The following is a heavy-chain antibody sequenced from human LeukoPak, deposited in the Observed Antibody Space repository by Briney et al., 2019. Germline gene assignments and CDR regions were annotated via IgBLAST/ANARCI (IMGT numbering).Heavy chain of an antibody. J-gene: IGHJ4*02. CDR1: GGSINNYY. CDR3: ARQTAKNVDTARFDY. D-gene: IGHD5-18*01. CDR2: IYYSGST. V-gene: IGHV4-59*08. Sequence: SETLSLTCTISGGSINNYYWSWIRQPPGKGLEWIGYIYYSGSTNYSPSLNSRVNISLDTAKNQFSLRLSSVTAADTAVYYCARQTAKNVDTARFDYWGQGTLVTVSS.